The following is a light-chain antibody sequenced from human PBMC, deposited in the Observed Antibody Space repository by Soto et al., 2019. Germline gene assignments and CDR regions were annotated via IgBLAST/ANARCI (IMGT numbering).Light chain of an antibody. V-gene: IGKV3-20*01. CDR1: QSVSSSY. Sequence: EIVMTQSPATLSVSPGERATLSCRASQSVSSSYLAWYQQKNGQPPRLLIYGASSGATGIPDRFSGSGSGTDLNLTISRLEPEDFAVFYCQHYDSLPITLGQGTRLEI. CDR2: GAS. J-gene: IGKJ5*01. CDR3: QHYDSLPIT.